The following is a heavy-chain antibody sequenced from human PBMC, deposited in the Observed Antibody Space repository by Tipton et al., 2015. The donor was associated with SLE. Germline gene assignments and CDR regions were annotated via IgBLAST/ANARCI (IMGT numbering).Heavy chain of an antibody. CDR1: EITFSSYA. J-gene: IGHJ4*02. CDR3: ARYSAAREVYFDY. D-gene: IGHD6-6*01. V-gene: IGHV3-23*01. Sequence: SLRLSCAASEITFSSYAMSWVRQAPGKGLEWVSGISGSGGSTYYADSVKGRFTISRDNSKNTVYLQMNSLRVDDTALYYCARYSAAREVYFDYWGQGTLVTVSS. CDR2: ISGSGGST.